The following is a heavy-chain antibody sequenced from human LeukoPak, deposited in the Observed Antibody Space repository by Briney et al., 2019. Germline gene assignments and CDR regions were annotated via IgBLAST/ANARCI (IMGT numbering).Heavy chain of an antibody. V-gene: IGHV1-8*01. D-gene: IGHD3-10*01. CDR1: GYTFTSYD. Sequence: WASVKVSCKASGYTFTSYDINWVRQATGQGLEWMGWMNPNSGSTGYTQKFQGRVTMTRNTSTSTAYMELSSLRSEDTAVYYCARGHFASGGPPWGQGTLVTVSS. CDR2: MNPNSGST. CDR3: ARGHFASGGPP. J-gene: IGHJ5*02.